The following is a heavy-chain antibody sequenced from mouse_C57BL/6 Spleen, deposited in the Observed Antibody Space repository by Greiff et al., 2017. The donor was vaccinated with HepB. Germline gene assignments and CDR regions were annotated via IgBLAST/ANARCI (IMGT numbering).Heavy chain of an antibody. J-gene: IGHJ3*01. CDR2: IDPETGGT. D-gene: IGHD3-1*01. CDR1: GYTFTDYE. CDR3: TRLGEGYGWFAY. V-gene: IGHV1-15*01. Sequence: QVQLQQSGAELVRPGASVTLSCKASGYTFTDYEMHWVKQTPVHGLEWIGAIDPETGGTAYNQKFKGKAILTADKSSSTAYMELRSLTSEDSAVYYCTRLGEGYGWFAYWGQGTLVTVSA.